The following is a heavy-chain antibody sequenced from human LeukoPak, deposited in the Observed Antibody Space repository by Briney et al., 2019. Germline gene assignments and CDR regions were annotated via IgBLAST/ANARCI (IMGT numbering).Heavy chain of an antibody. V-gene: IGHV3-23*01. J-gene: IGHJ4*02. Sequence: ETLSLTCTVSGGSISSGTYYWGWVRQAPGKGLEWVSAISGSGGSTYYADSVKGRFTISRDNSKNTLYLQMNSLRAEDTAVYYCAKDVDTAMAYWGQGTLVTVSS. CDR2: ISGSGGST. CDR1: GGSISSGTYY. CDR3: AKDVDTAMAY. D-gene: IGHD5-18*01.